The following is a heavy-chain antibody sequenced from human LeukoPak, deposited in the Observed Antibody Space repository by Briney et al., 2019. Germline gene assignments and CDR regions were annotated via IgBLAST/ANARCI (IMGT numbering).Heavy chain of an antibody. CDR3: ARPNYSGYDLAHFDY. Sequence: TGGSMRLSCAASGFTFSTYSMSWVRQAPGKGLEWVSTIDVTTGISYYADSVKGRFTISRDNFQNTLFLQLNNLRVDDTAVYYCARPNYSGYDLAHFDYWGQGTLVTVSS. CDR2: IDVTTGIS. J-gene: IGHJ4*02. D-gene: IGHD5-12*01. V-gene: IGHV3-23*01. CDR1: GFTFSTYS.